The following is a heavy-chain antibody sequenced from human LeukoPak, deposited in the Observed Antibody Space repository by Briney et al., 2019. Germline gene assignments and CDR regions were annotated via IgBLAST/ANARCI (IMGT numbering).Heavy chain of an antibody. CDR3: AKEASVGIHDYSIHYFDY. CDR1: GFTFSSYA. D-gene: IGHD4-11*01. Sequence: GGSLRLSCAASGFTFSSYAMSWVRQAPGKGLEWVSAISGSGGSTYYADSVKGRFTISRDNSKNTLYLQMNSLRAEDTAVYYCAKEASVGIHDYSIHYFDYWGQGTLVTVSS. CDR2: ISGSGGST. V-gene: IGHV3-23*01. J-gene: IGHJ4*02.